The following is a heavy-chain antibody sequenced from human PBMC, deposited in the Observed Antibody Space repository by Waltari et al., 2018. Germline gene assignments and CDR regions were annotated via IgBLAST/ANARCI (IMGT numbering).Heavy chain of an antibody. CDR1: GYSISSGYC. Sequence: QVQLQESGPGLVKPSETLSLTCVVSGYSISSGYCWGWVRQPPGKGLEWIGSISHSGTTYYNPSLKSRFTISADTSKNQFSLRLNSVTAADTAVYYCARLSRYCSGGTCYSEGTLFDDWGQGTLVAVSS. CDR2: ISHSGTT. V-gene: IGHV4-38-2*01. J-gene: IGHJ4*02. CDR3: ARLSRYCSGGTCYSEGTLFDD. D-gene: IGHD2-15*01.